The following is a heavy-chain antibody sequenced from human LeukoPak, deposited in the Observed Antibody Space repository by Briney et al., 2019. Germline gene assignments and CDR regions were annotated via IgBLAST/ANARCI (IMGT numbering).Heavy chain of an antibody. Sequence: SETLSLTCTVSGGSISSSSYYWGWIRQPPGKGLEWIGSIYYSGSTYYNPSLKSRVTISVDTSKNQFSLKLSSVTAADTAVYYCARGGDSGYWFDPWGQGTLVTVSS. CDR1: GGSISSSSYY. V-gene: IGHV4-39*01. CDR2: IYYSGST. J-gene: IGHJ5*02. D-gene: IGHD2-21*02. CDR3: ARGGDSGYWFDP.